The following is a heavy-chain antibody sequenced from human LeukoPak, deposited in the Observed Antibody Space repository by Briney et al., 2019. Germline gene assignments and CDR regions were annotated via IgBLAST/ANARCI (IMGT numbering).Heavy chain of an antibody. CDR1: GFTFSSYA. Sequence: GGSLRLSCAASGFTFSSYAMSWVRQAPGKGLEWVSAISGSGGSTYYADSVKGRFTISRENSKNTLYLQMNSLRAEDTAVYYCATESRYCSSTSCYVEGHWGQGTLVTVSS. CDR2: ISGSGGST. CDR3: ATESRYCSSTSCYVEGH. J-gene: IGHJ4*02. D-gene: IGHD2-2*01. V-gene: IGHV3-23*01.